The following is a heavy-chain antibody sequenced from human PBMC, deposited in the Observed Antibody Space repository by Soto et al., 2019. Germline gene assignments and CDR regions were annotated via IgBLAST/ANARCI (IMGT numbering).Heavy chain of an antibody. Sequence: QVQLVQSGAEVKKPGASVKVSCKASGYTFTSYGISWVRQAPGQGLEWMGWISAYNGNTNYAQKLQGRVTMTTDTSTSTAYMELGSLRSDDTAVYYCAITAGYSSGWYTFGGVTHEGGYFDYWGQGTLVTVSS. CDR2: ISAYNGNT. V-gene: IGHV1-18*04. CDR3: AITAGYSSGWYTFGGVTHEGGYFDY. D-gene: IGHD6-19*01. J-gene: IGHJ4*02. CDR1: GYTFTSYG.